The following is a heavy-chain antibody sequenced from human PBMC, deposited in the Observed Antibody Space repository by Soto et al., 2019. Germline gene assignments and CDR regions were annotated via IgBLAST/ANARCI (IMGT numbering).Heavy chain of an antibody. CDR3: ARARGFGDLSLKY. V-gene: IGHV4-31*03. J-gene: IGHJ4*02. CDR2: ISYSGRT. Sequence: QVQLQESGPGLVKPSQTLSLTCTVSGDSISSRNSYWTWIRQHPGKGLEWIGYISYSGRTYYYTSLKSRATISVATSKNQFSLKLSSVTAADTAVYYCARARGFGDLSLKYWGQGTLVTVSS. CDR1: GDSISSRNSY. D-gene: IGHD3-16*02.